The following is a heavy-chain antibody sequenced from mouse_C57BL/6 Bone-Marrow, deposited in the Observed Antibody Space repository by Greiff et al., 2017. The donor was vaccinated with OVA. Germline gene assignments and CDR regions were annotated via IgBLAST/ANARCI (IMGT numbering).Heavy chain of an antibody. CDR2: INPNNGGT. V-gene: IGHV1-26*01. D-gene: IGHD1-1*01. Sequence: VQLKQSGPELVKPGASVKISCKASGYTFTDYYMNWVKQSHGKSLEWIGDINPNNGGTSYNQKFKGKATLTVDKSSSTAYMELRSLTSEDSAVYYCARDYYYGSSSDYWGQGTTLTVSS. CDR1: GYTFTDYY. CDR3: ARDYYYGSSSDY. J-gene: IGHJ2*01.